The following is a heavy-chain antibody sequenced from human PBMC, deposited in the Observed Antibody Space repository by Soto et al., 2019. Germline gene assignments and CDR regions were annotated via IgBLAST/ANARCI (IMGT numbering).Heavy chain of an antibody. CDR3: ARDRMHISVPPPYSFDS. CDR2: IIPIFGTA. Sequence: GASVKVSCKASGGTFSSYAISWVRQAPGQGLEWMGGIIPIFGTANYAQKFQGRVTITADESTSTAYMELSSLRSEDTAVYYCARDRMHISVPPPYSFDSWGQGLPVPVSX. CDR1: GGTFSSYA. D-gene: IGHD2-21*01. V-gene: IGHV1-69*13. J-gene: IGHJ5*01.